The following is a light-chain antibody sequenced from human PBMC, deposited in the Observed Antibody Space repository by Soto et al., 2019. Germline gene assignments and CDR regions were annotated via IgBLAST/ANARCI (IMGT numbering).Light chain of an antibody. CDR2: RNN. J-gene: IGLJ2*01. Sequence: QSVLTQPPSASGTPGQRVTISCSGSSSNIGSNYVFWYQHLPGTAPKLLIYRNNQRPSGVPDRFSGSKSRTSASLAISGLRSEDETDYYCAAWDDSLSGVVFGGGTKLTVL. CDR1: SSNIGSNY. CDR3: AAWDDSLSGVV. V-gene: IGLV1-47*01.